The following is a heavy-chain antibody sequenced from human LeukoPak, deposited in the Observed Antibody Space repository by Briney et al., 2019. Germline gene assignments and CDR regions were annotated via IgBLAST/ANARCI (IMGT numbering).Heavy chain of an antibody. Sequence: ASVKVSCKASGYTFTSYGISWVRQAPGQGLEWMGWISAYNGNTNYAQKLQGRVTMTTDTSTSTAYMELRSLRSDDTAVYYCASSGYDILTGYYVDYWGQGTLVTVSS. J-gene: IGHJ4*02. V-gene: IGHV1-18*01. CDR2: ISAYNGNT. D-gene: IGHD3-9*01. CDR1: GYTFTSYG. CDR3: ASSGYDILTGYYVDY.